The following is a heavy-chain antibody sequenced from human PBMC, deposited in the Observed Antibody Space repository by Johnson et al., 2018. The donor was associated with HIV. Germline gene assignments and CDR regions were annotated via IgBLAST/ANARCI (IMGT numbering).Heavy chain of an antibody. CDR2: IRYDGSNK. V-gene: IGHV3-30*02. D-gene: IGHD2-15*01. J-gene: IGHJ3*02. CDR3: ARDQPPGYCRGGSCYSGAFDI. Sequence: QMLLVESGGGVVQPGGSLRLSCAASGFTFSSYGMHWVRQAPGKGLEWVAFIRYDGSNKYYADSVKGRFTISRDNSKNTLYLQMNSLRAEDTAVYYCARDQPPGYCRGGSCYSGAFDIWGRGTMVTVSS. CDR1: GFTFSSYG.